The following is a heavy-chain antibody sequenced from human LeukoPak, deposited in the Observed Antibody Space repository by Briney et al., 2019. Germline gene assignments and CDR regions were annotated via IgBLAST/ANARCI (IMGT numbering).Heavy chain of an antibody. CDR3: AGTIFGVVPSGAFDI. CDR2: IYTSGST. D-gene: IGHD3-3*01. J-gene: IGHJ3*02. Sequence: PSETLSLTCTVSGGSISSYYWSWIRQPAGKGLEWIGRIYTSGSTNYNPSLKSRVTMSVDTSKNQFSLKLSSVTAADTAVYYCAGTIFGVVPSGAFDIWGQGTMVTVSS. V-gene: IGHV4-4*07. CDR1: GGSISSYY.